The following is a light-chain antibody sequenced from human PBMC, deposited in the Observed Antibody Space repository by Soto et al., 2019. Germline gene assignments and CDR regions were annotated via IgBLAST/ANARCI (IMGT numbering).Light chain of an antibody. CDR2: AAS. CDR3: QQCINIPYT. J-gene: IGKJ2*01. Sequence: DIQMTQSPSSLSASVGDRVTITCRASQAISSYLNWYQQNPGKAPKLLIYAASSLQSGVPSRFSGSGSGTDFTLTISSRQPEDFASYYCQQCINIPYTCGQGTKLEIK. V-gene: IGKV1-39*01. CDR1: QAISSY.